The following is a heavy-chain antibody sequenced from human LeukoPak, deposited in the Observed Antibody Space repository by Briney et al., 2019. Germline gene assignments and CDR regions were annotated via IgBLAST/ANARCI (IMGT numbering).Heavy chain of an antibody. D-gene: IGHD6-19*01. CDR1: GFSFSNHW. Sequence: GGSRRLSCAASGFSFSNHWMIWVRQAPGKVLEWVATINPGGTEKRYVESVKGRFTISRDNGKNSLYLQMSSLRAEDTAVYYCVRDDRGIAVGSRDHGAQGTLVTVSS. V-gene: IGHV3-7*03. CDR2: INPGGTEK. CDR3: VRDDRGIAVGSRDH. J-gene: IGHJ4*02.